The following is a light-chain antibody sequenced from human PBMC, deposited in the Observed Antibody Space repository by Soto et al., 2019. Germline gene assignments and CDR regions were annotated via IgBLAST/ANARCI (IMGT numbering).Light chain of an antibody. J-gene: IGKJ1*01. CDR3: QHYNSDPWT. CDR1: QTIRRW. CDR2: DAS. Sequence: DIEMTQSPSTLSASVGDRVTITCRASQTIRRWLAWYQQRPGKAPKVLIYDASTLESGVPARFSGSGSETQFSLTISSLQPEDSATYYCQHYNSDPWTFGQGIKVEIQ. V-gene: IGKV1-5*01.